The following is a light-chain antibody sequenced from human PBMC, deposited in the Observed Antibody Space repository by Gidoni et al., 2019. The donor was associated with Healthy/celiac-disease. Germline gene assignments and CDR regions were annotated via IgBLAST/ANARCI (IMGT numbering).Light chain of an antibody. CDR3: QQYDNLPLT. V-gene: IGKV1-33*01. Sequence: QTTQSLSSLSASLGVRVTITCQASQDISNYLNWYQQKPGKAPKLLIYDASNLETGVPSRFSKNGSGRDFTFTISSLQHEDIATYYYQQYDNLPLTFGGXTKVEIK. J-gene: IGKJ4*01. CDR2: DAS. CDR1: QDISNY.